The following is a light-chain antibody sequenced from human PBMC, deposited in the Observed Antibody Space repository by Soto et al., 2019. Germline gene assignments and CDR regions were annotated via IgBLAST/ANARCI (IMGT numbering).Light chain of an antibody. Sequence: QSALTQPASVSGSPGQSITISCIGTSSDIGTYNYVSWYQQHPGKAPKLMLYEVSNRPSGVSNRFSGSKSGITASLTISGLQAEDEADYYCSSYTASTTPYVFGTGTKVTVL. CDR3: SSYTASTTPYV. CDR1: SSDIGTYNY. V-gene: IGLV2-14*01. J-gene: IGLJ1*01. CDR2: EVS.